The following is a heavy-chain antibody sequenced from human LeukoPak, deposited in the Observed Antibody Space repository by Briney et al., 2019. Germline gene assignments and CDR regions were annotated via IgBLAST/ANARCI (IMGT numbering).Heavy chain of an antibody. CDR1: GGSISGFY. J-gene: IGHJ4*02. Sequence: AETLSLTCTVSGGSISGFYWSWIRQPPEKGLEWIGYVHYSGSTNYNPSLKSRVIISVDSSKNQFSLKLSSVTAADTAVYYCATYYSDSSAYVHYLDSWGQGTLVTV. D-gene: IGHD3-22*01. V-gene: IGHV4-59*03. CDR2: VHYSGST. CDR3: ATYYSDSSAYVHYLDS.